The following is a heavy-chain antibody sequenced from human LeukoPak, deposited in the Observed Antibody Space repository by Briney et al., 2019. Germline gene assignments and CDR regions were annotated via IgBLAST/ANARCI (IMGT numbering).Heavy chain of an antibody. D-gene: IGHD1-26*01. J-gene: IGHJ6*02. V-gene: IGHV4-59*08. Sequence: SETLSLTCTVSGGSISTYYWSWIRQSPEKGLEWIGYIYYSGSTTYNPSLKSRVTISVDTSKNQFSLKLSSVTAADTAVYYCARHGTSSYYYYAMDVWGQGTTVTVSS. CDR2: IYYSGST. CDR3: ARHGTSSYYYYAMDV. CDR1: GGSISTYY.